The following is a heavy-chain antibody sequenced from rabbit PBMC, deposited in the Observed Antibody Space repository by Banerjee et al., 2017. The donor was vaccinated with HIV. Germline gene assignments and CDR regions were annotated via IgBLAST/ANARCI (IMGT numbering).Heavy chain of an antibody. Sequence: QEQLEESGGDLVKPEGSLTLTCTASGFDFSSNAMCWVRQAPGKGLEWIGCIYTGSGNTYYASWAKGRFTISKTSSTTVTLQMTSLTAADTATYFCARGGAANNGWNFGLWGQGTLVTVS. CDR3: ARGGAANNGWNFGL. D-gene: IGHD6-1*01. CDR1: GFDFSSNA. J-gene: IGHJ4*01. CDR2: IYTGSGNT. V-gene: IGHV1S45*01.